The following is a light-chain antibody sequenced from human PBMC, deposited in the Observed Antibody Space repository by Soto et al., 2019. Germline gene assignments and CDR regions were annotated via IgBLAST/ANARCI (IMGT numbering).Light chain of an antibody. Sequence: DIQMTQSPSTLSASVLDIVTITCRASQSISSWLAWYQQKPGKAPKLLIYDASSLESGVPSRFSGSGSGTDFTLTISRLEPEDFATYYCHQYNYYRPTFGQGTKVDI. J-gene: IGKJ1*01. CDR1: QSISSW. CDR3: HQYNYYRPT. CDR2: DAS. V-gene: IGKV1-5*01.